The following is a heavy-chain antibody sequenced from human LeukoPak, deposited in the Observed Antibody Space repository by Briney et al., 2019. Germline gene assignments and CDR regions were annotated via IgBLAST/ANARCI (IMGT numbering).Heavy chain of an antibody. D-gene: IGHD3-22*01. CDR1: GGSISSYY. V-gene: IGHV4-59*01. CDR3: ARGVSYYYDSSGTTPVRFDY. Sequence: SETLSLTCTVSGGSISSYYWSWIRQPPGKGLEWIGYIYYSGSTNYNPSLKSRVTISVDTSKNQFSLKLSSVTAADTAVYYCARGVSYYYDSSGTTPVRFDYWGRGTLVTVSS. CDR2: IYYSGST. J-gene: IGHJ4*02.